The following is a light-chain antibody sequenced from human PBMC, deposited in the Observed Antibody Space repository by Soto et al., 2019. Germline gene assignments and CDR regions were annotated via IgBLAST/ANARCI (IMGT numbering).Light chain of an antibody. CDR2: DNN. CDR1: SSNIENDY. CDR3: GTWDSSLSAVV. J-gene: IGLJ2*01. V-gene: IGLV1-51*01. Sequence: QSVLTQPPSVSAAPGQKVTISCSGSSSNIENDYVSWYQQLPGTAPKVLIYDNNIRPSGIPDRFSGSKSGTSATLGITGVQTGDEADYYCGTWDSSLSAVVFGGGTKLTVL.